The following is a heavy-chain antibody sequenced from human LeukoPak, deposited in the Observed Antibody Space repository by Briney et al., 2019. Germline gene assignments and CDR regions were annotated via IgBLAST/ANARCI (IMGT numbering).Heavy chain of an antibody. CDR2: IYYSGST. J-gene: IGHJ4*02. D-gene: IGHD3-16*01. CDR3: AGTSYAHY. Sequence: SETLSLTCTVSGGSISSYYWSWIRQPPGKGLEWIGYIYYSGSTNYNPSLKSRVTISVDTSKNQFSLKLSSVTAADTAVYYCAGTSYAHYWGQGTLVTVSS. V-gene: IGHV4-59*01. CDR1: GGSISSYY.